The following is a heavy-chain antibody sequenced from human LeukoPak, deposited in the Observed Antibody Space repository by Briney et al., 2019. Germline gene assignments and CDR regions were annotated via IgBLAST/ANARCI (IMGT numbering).Heavy chain of an antibody. V-gene: IGHV3-33*08. CDR3: AREDVDTAMARYYYYGMDV. CDR1: GFTFSSYG. J-gene: IGHJ6*02. Sequence: PGGSLRLSCAASGFTFSSYGMHWVRQAPGKGLEWVAVIWYDGSNKYYADSVKGRFTISGDNSKNTLYLQMNSLRAEDTTVYYCAREDVDTAMARYYYYGMDVWGQGTTVTVSS. CDR2: IWYDGSNK. D-gene: IGHD5-18*01.